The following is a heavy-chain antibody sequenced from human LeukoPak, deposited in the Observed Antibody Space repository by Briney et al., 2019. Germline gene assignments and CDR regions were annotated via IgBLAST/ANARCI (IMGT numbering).Heavy chain of an antibody. Sequence: TGGSLRLSCAASGFTFSNYAMSWVRQAPGKGLEWVSAISGSGGSTYYADSVKGRFTISRDNSKNTLYLQMNSLRAEDTAVYYCAKYDSSSPGLGYFDYWGQGTLVTVSS. CDR1: GFTFSNYA. V-gene: IGHV3-23*01. D-gene: IGHD6-6*01. J-gene: IGHJ4*02. CDR2: ISGSGGST. CDR3: AKYDSSSPGLGYFDY.